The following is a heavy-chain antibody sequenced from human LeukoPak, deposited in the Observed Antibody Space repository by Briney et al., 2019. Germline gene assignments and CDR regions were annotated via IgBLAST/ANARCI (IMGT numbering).Heavy chain of an antibody. CDR1: GYTFTSYY. V-gene: IGHV1-46*01. CDR2: INPSGGST. Sequence: ASVKVSCKASGYTFTSYYMHWVRQAPGQGLEWIGIINPSGGSTSYAQKFQGRVTMTRDTSTSTVYMELSSLRSEDTAVYYCARDDRIAAAGTEAFDIWGQGTMVTVSS. D-gene: IGHD6-13*01. J-gene: IGHJ3*02. CDR3: ARDDRIAAAGTEAFDI.